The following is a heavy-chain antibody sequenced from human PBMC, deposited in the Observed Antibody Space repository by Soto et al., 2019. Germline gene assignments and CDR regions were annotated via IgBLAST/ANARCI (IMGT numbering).Heavy chain of an antibody. CDR3: ARRQEDYDLVTGYSMRYFDL. J-gene: IGHJ2*01. CDR2: ISSSSSYR. CDR1: GFTFSSYN. D-gene: IGHD3-9*01. Sequence: EVQLVESGGGLVKPGGSLRLSCVASGFTFSSYNMNWVRQAPGKGLEWVSSISSSSSYRDYADSVKGRFTTSRDNAKNSLYLQMNSMRAEDTALYYCARRQEDYDLVTGYSMRYFDLWGRGTLVTVSS. V-gene: IGHV3-21*01.